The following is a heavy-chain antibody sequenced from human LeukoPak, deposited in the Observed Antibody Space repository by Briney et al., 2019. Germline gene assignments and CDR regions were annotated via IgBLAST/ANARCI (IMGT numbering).Heavy chain of an antibody. J-gene: IGHJ4*02. V-gene: IGHV3-23*01. CDR3: QVVRGVNSVDY. CDR2: ISGSGGST. D-gene: IGHD3-10*01. CDR1: GFTFSSYA. Sequence: GGSLRLSCAASGFTFSSYAMSWVRQAPGKGLEWVSAISGSGGSTYYADSVKGRFTISRDNSKNTLYLQMNSLRAEDTAVYYCQVVRGVNSVDYWGQGTLVTVSS.